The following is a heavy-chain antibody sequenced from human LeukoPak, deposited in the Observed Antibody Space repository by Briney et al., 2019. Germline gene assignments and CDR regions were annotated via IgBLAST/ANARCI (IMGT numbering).Heavy chain of an antibody. CDR3: ASIARMYSSSWLIRNGGYYFDY. CDR2: IYYSGST. D-gene: IGHD6-13*01. CDR1: GGSISSYY. Sequence: SETLSLTCTVSGGSISSYYWSWIRQPPGKGLEWIGYIYYSGSTNYNPSLKSRVTISVDTSKNQFSLKLSSVTAAATAVYYCASIARMYSSSWLIRNGGYYFDYWGQGTLVTVSS. V-gene: IGHV4-59*01. J-gene: IGHJ4*02.